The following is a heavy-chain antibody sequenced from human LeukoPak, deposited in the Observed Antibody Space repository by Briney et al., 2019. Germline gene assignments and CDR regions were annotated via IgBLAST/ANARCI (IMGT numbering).Heavy chain of an antibody. D-gene: IGHD3-16*01. J-gene: IGHJ4*02. V-gene: IGHV3-30*18. CDR1: GCTFSSYG. Sequence: GRSLRLSRAASGCTFSSYGMHWVRQAPSKGREWVAVISYDGSNKYYADCVKGRVTISRDNSKNTLYLQMNSLRAEDTAVYYCAKLGGNYWGQGTLVTVSS. CDR3: AKLGGNY. CDR2: ISYDGSNK.